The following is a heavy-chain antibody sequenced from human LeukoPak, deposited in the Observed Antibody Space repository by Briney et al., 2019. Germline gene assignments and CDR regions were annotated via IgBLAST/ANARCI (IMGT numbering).Heavy chain of an antibody. CDR2: IYTSGST. V-gene: IGHV4-4*07. D-gene: IGHD2-15*01. J-gene: IGHJ6*03. CDR3: ARESLEDTYYYYIDV. Sequence: PSETLSLTCTVSGGSISNYYWNWIRQAAEKGLEWIGRIYTSGSTNYNPSLKSRVTMSVDTSKNQFSLKLNSVTAADTAVYYCARESLEDTYYYYIDVWGKGTTVTVSS. CDR1: GGSISNYY.